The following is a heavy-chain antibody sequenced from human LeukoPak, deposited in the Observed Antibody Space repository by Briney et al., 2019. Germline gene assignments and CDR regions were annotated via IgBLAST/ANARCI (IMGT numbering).Heavy chain of an antibody. Sequence: SEALSLTCAVSGGSLSGNYWSWIRQPPGKGLEWIGEINHGGSTNYNPSLQSRVTISVDTSKNQFSLKLSFVTAADTAVYYCATGGSSWYQGYNWFDPWGQGTLVTVSS. CDR3: ATGGSSWYQGYNWFDP. V-gene: IGHV4-34*01. CDR2: INHGGST. D-gene: IGHD6-13*01. J-gene: IGHJ5*02. CDR1: GGSLSGNY.